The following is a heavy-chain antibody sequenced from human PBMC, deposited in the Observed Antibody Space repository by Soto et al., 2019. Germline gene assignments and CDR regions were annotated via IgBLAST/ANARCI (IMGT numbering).Heavy chain of an antibody. Sequence: QVQLVQSGAEVKKPGSSVKVSCKASGGTFSSYAISWVRQAPGQGLEWMGGIIPIFGTANYAQKFQGRVTIPADKSTGTAYMELRSLRSGDTAVYYCARGIRHGGTGVRGLLYGMDVWGQGTTVTVSS. CDR2: IIPIFGTA. CDR3: ARGIRHGGTGVRGLLYGMDV. D-gene: IGHD2-15*01. J-gene: IGHJ6*02. V-gene: IGHV1-69*06. CDR1: GGTFSSYA.